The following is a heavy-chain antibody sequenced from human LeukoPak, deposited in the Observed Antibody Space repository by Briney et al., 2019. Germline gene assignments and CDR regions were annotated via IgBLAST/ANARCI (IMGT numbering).Heavy chain of an antibody. V-gene: IGHV3-30*18. CDR3: AKVASIDSGDDY. Sequence: PGGSLRLSCAASGFTFSSYGMHWVRQAPGKRLEWVAVISYDGSNKYYADSVKGRFTISRDNSKNTLYLQMNSLRAEDTAVYYCAKVASIDSGDDYWGQGTLVTVSS. CDR2: ISYDGSNK. CDR1: GFTFSSYG. J-gene: IGHJ4*02. D-gene: IGHD3-3*02.